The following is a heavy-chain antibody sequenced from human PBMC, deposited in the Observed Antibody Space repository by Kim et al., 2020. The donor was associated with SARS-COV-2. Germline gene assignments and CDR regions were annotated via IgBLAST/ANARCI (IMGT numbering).Heavy chain of an antibody. D-gene: IGHD2-15*01. Sequence: ASVKVSCKASGYTFTSYGISWVRQAPGQGLEWMGWISAYNGNTNYAQKLQGRVTMTTDTSTSTAYMELRSLRSDDTAVYYCARDASYCSGGSCYSIEKSFDYWGQGTLVTVSS. J-gene: IGHJ4*02. CDR3: ARDASYCSGGSCYSIEKSFDY. CDR2: ISAYNGNT. V-gene: IGHV1-18*01. CDR1: GYTFTSYG.